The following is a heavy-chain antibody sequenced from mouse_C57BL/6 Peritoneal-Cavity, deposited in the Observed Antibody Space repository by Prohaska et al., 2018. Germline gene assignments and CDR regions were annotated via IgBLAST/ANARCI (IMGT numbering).Heavy chain of an antibody. Sequence: HGKSLEWIGYIYPNNGGTSYNQKFKGKATLTVNKSSSTAYMELRSLTSEDSAVYYCARLRLGGYYAMDYWGQGTSVTVSS. CDR2: IYPNNGGT. CDR3: ARLRLGGYYAMDY. D-gene: IGHD1-1*02. V-gene: IGHV1-22*01. J-gene: IGHJ4*01.